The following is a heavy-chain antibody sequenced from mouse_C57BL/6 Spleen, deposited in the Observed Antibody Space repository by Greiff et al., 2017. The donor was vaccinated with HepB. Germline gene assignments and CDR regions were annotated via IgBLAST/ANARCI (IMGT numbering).Heavy chain of an antibody. V-gene: IGHV1-69*01. J-gene: IGHJ2*01. CDR2: IDPSDSYT. D-gene: IGHD3-1*01. CDR1: GYTFTSYW. CDR3: TRQLPYYFDY. Sequence: QVQLKQPGAELVMPGASVKLSCKASGYTFTSYWMHWVKQRPGQGLEWIGEIDPSDSYTNYNQKFKGKSTLTVDKSSSTAYMQLSSLTSEDSAVYYCTRQLPYYFDYWGQGTTLTVSS.